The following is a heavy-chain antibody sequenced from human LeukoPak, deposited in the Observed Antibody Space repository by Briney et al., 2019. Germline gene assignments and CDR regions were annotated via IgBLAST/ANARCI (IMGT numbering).Heavy chain of an antibody. Sequence: SETLSLTCAVYGGSLSGYYWSWIRQPPGKGLEWIGEINHSGSTNYNPSLTSRVTISVDTSKNQFSLKLSSVTAADTAVYFCAKTRGKDGMDVWGKGTTVTVSS. CDR3: AKTRGKDGMDV. J-gene: IGHJ6*04. D-gene: IGHD3-10*01. CDR1: GGSLSGYY. CDR2: INHSGST. V-gene: IGHV4-34*01.